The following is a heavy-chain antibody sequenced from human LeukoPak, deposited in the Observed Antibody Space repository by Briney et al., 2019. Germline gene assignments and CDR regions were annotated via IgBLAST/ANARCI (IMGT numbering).Heavy chain of an antibody. CDR3: ARSGWFPVANYYYYGMDV. D-gene: IGHD6-19*01. Sequence: SETLSLTCAVYGGSFSGYYWSWIRQPPGKGLEWIGEINHSGSTNYNPSLKSRVTISVDTSKNQFSLKLSSVTAADTAVYYCARSGWFPVANYYYYGMDVWGQGTTVTVSS. CDR1: GGSFSGYY. V-gene: IGHV4-34*01. CDR2: INHSGST. J-gene: IGHJ6*02.